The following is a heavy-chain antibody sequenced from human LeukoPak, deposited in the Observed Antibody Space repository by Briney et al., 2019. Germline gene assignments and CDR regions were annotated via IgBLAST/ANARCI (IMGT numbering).Heavy chain of an antibody. CDR1: GFTFNRYV. D-gene: IGHD3-10*01. CDR2: ISSGGSET. Sequence: PGGSLRLSCAASGFTFNRYVMHWVRLPPGKGLDWVAFISSGGSETYYADSVKGRFTISRDNAKNSLYLQMNSLRDEDTAVYYCARKVKAQSWFGEAGGPGYYGMDVWGQGTTVTVSS. V-gene: IGHV3-33*03. J-gene: IGHJ6*02. CDR3: ARKVKAQSWFGEAGGPGYYGMDV.